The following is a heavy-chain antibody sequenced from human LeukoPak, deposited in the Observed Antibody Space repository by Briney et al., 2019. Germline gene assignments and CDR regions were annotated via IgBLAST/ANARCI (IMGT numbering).Heavy chain of an antibody. J-gene: IGHJ3*02. CDR1: GGSISSGGYY. Sequence: SETLSLTCTVSGGSISSGGYYWSWIRQPPGKGLEWIGYIYYSGSTYYNPSLKSRVTISVDTSKNQFSLKLSSVTAADTAVYYCATGWGRNCSSTSCYARGAFDIWGQGTMVTVSS. CDR2: IYYSGST. CDR3: ATGWGRNCSSTSCYARGAFDI. V-gene: IGHV4-31*03. D-gene: IGHD2-2*01.